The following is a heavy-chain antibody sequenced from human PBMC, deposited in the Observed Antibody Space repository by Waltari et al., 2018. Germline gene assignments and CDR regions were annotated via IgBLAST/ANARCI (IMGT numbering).Heavy chain of an antibody. J-gene: IGHJ4*02. CDR2: IYYSGST. V-gene: IGHV4-39*07. CDR1: GGSISSSSYY. D-gene: IGHD4-17*01. CDR3: ARDPPHYGEGY. Sequence: QLQLQESGPGLVKPSETLSLTCTVSGGSISSSSYYWGWIRQPPGKGLEWIGSIYYSGSTYYNPSLKSRVTISVDTSKNQFSLKLSSVTAADTAVYYCARDPPHYGEGYWGQGTLVTVSS.